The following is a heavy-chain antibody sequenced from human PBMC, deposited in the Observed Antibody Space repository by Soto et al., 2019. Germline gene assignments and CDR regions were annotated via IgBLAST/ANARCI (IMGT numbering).Heavy chain of an antibody. CDR1: GNCIRAYS. CDR2: IHYNGIT. D-gene: IGHD5-12*01. J-gene: IGHJ4*02. CDR3: TREGNLGRWLHPPDF. V-gene: IGHV4-59*01. Sequence: SATLSVTCAVSGNCIRAYSWSLVRKTPGKGLEWMVNIHYNGITKYNPSLKSRVTMSLDTSKSQFSLSLISVTAADTAKYCCTREGNLGRWLHPPDFWGQGSVVTVSS.